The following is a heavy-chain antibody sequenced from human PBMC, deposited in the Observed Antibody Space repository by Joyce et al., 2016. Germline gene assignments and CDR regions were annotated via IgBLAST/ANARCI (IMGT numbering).Heavy chain of an antibody. J-gene: IGHJ6*02. CDR3: ARGGTSSDHYFFYTLDV. Sequence: QVLLVQSGAAVKRPGSSLRVYCKSSGGDFSNYTVNWVGQAPGQRLEWMGGIIPFFGAAKYAEDFQVRVTLTPDQSTRTAYLELSSLTSADTAVYYCARGGTSSDHYFFYTLDVWGPGTTVIVSS. V-gene: IGHV1-69*05. D-gene: IGHD1-14*01. CDR1: GGDFSNYT. CDR2: IIPFFGAA.